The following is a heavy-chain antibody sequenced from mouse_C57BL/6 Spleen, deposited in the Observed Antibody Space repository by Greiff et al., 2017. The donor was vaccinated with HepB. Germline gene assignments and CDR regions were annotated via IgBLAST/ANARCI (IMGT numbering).Heavy chain of an antibody. CDR1: GFTFSSYA. J-gene: IGHJ2*01. Sequence: EVMLVESGGGLVKPGGSLKLSCAASGFTFSSYAMSWVRQTPEKRLEWVATISDGGSYTYYPDNVKGRFTISRDNAKNNLYLQMSHLKSEDTAMYYCARDRTSITTVVSFDYWGQGTTLTVSS. D-gene: IGHD1-1*01. V-gene: IGHV5-4*01. CDR3: ARDRTSITTVVSFDY. CDR2: ISDGGSYT.